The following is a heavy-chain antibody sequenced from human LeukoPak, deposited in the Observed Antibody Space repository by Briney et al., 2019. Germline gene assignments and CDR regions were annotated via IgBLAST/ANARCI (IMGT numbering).Heavy chain of an antibody. CDR3: ARNYYDTAGHFGY. D-gene: IGHD3-22*01. CDR1: GYTFSSYY. V-gene: IGHV1-46*01. CDR2: INPSGGAT. Sequence: ASVNVSCKASGYTFSSYYFHWVRQAPGQGLEWMGLINPSGGATIFAQNFRGRVAMTRDMSTATVFMELSSLRSDDTAVYFCARNYYDTAGHFGYWGQGTLVTVSS. J-gene: IGHJ4*02.